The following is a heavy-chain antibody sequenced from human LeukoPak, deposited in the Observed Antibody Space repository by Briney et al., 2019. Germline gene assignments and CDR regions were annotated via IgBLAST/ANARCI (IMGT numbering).Heavy chain of an antibody. Sequence: GGSLRLSCAASGFTFSSYAMSWVRQAPGKGLEWVSAISGSGGSTYYADSVKGRFTISRDNVKNTLYLQMSSLRPEDTAVYYCVKDRGYYDSSGYYAEYFHHWGQGTLVSVSS. CDR1: GFTFSSYA. J-gene: IGHJ1*01. D-gene: IGHD3-22*01. CDR3: VKDRGYYDSSGYYAEYFHH. CDR2: ISGSGGST. V-gene: IGHV3-23*01.